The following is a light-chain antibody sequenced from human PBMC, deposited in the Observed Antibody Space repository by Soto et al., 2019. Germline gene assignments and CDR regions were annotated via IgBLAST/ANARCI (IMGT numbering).Light chain of an antibody. CDR2: AAS. CDR3: QQYYSTPRT. Sequence: DKQITQPPSSLPASVVDRVSITCRASQSISTNLTWYQQKPGQAPRPLIYAASSMHSGIPARSSGSGSGTEFTLTISSLHPEDSATYYCQQYYSTPRTFGQGTKVDIK. V-gene: IGKV1-39*01. CDR1: QSISTN. J-gene: IGKJ1*01.